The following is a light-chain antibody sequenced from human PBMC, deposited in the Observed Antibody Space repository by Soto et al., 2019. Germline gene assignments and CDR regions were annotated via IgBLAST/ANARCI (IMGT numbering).Light chain of an antibody. J-gene: IGLJ1*01. Sequence: QSALTQPASVSGSPGQSITFSCTGTSSDIGGYNYVSWYQQYPGKAPKLMIYEVSNRPSGVSDRFSGSKSGNTASLTISGLQAEDEADYYCTSYTSSTTNYVFGTGTKLTVL. CDR2: EVS. V-gene: IGLV2-14*01. CDR3: TSYTSSTTNYV. CDR1: SSDIGGYNY.